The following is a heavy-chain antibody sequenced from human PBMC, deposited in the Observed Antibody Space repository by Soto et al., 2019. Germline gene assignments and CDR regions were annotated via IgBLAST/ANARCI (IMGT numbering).Heavy chain of an antibody. Sequence: PGGSLRLSCAAPGFTFSSYAMSWVRQAPGKGLEWVSAISGSGGSTYYADSVKGRFTISRDNSKNTLYLQMNSLRAEDTAVYYCAKDRTWVGYYYGMDVWGQGTTVTVSS. J-gene: IGHJ6*02. CDR3: AKDRTWVGYYYGMDV. V-gene: IGHV3-23*01. D-gene: IGHD1-1*01. CDR1: GFTFSSYA. CDR2: ISGSGGST.